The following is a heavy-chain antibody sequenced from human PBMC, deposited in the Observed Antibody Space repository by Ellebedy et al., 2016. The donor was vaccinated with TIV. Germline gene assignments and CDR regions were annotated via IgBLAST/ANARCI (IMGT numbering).Heavy chain of an antibody. Sequence: SETLSLXXTVSGGSVSSGSYYWSWIRQPPGKGLEWIGYIYYSGSTNYNPSLKSRVTISVDTSKNQFSLKLSSVTAADTAVYYCASSYYYDSSGYFVYWGQGTLVTVSS. D-gene: IGHD3-22*01. V-gene: IGHV4-61*01. J-gene: IGHJ4*02. CDR3: ASSYYYDSSGYFVY. CDR1: GGSVSSGSYY. CDR2: IYYSGST.